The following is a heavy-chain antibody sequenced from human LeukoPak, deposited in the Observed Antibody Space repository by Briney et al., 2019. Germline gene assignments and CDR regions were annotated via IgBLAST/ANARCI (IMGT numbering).Heavy chain of an antibody. J-gene: IGHJ4*02. CDR2: TVLGSGDT. CDR3: AAGFSNRGYIY. Sequence: TSVKVSCKAFGLTFSTSAMQWVRQTGGQGLEWIGWTVLGSGDTNYAQSLKERVTITRDMSTSTAYMEVSSLTSDDTAMYYCAAGFSNRGYIYWGQGTLVTVSS. CDR1: GLTFSTSA. D-gene: IGHD6-13*01. V-gene: IGHV1-58*02.